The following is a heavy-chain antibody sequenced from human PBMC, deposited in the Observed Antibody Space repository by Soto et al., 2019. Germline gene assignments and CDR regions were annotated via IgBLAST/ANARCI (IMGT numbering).Heavy chain of an antibody. Sequence: PSETLSLTCTVSVGSISSGGYYWSWIRQHPGKGLEWIGYIYYSGSTYYNPSLKSRVTISVDTSKNQFSLKLSSVTAADTAVYYCARVTGTRSPFDYWGQGTLVTVSS. CDR1: VGSISSGGYY. CDR3: ARVTGTRSPFDY. V-gene: IGHV4-31*03. J-gene: IGHJ4*02. CDR2: IYYSGST.